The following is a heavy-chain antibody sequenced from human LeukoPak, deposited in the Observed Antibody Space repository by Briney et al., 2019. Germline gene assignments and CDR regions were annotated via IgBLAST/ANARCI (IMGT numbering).Heavy chain of an antibody. Sequence: QTSETLSLTCAVSGGSISSSNWWSWVRQPPGKGLEWIGEIYHSGSTNYNPSLKSRVTISVDTSKNQFSLKLSSVTAADTAVYYCARDWGQSGSYGDWGQGTLVTVSS. J-gene: IGHJ4*02. V-gene: IGHV4-4*02. CDR1: GGSISSSNW. D-gene: IGHD1-26*01. CDR2: IYHSGST. CDR3: ARDWGQSGSYGD.